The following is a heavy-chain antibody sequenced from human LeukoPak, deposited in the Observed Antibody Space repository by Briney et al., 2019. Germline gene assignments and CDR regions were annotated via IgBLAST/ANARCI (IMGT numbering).Heavy chain of an antibody. J-gene: IGHJ4*02. CDR2: ISSSSSYI. CDR3: ATPGVDYGDPTSLDY. Sequence: GGSLRLSCAASGFTFSSYSMNWVRQAPGKGLEWVSSISSSSSYIYYADSVKGRFTISRDNSKNTLYLQMNSLRAEDTAVYYCATPGVDYGDPTSLDYWGQGTLVTVSS. V-gene: IGHV3-21*04. CDR1: GFTFSSYS. D-gene: IGHD4-17*01.